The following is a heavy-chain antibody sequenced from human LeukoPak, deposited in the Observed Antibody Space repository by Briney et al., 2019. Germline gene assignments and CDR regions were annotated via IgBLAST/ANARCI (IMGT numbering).Heavy chain of an antibody. CDR1: GFTFSGSA. CDR2: IRSKANSYAT. CDR3: TRLREGPGD. J-gene: IGHJ4*02. V-gene: IGHV3-73*01. Sequence: PGGSLRLSCAASGFTFSGSAMHWVRQATGKGLEWVGRIRSKANSYATAYAASVKGRFTISRDDSKNTAYPQMNSLKTEDTAVYYCTRLREGPGDWGQGTLVTVSS. D-gene: IGHD7-27*01.